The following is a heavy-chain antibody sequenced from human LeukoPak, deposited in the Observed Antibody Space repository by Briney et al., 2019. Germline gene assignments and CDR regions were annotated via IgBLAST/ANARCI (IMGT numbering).Heavy chain of an antibody. CDR1: GYTFTSYD. Sequence: ASVKVSCKASGYTFTSYDINWVRQATGQGLEWMGWMNPNSGNTGYAQKFQGRVTMTRYTSISTAYMELSSLRSEDTAVYYCARRGNIAARRGGDYWGQGTLVTVSS. CDR2: MNPNSGNT. V-gene: IGHV1-8*01. D-gene: IGHD6-6*01. J-gene: IGHJ4*02. CDR3: ARRGNIAARRGGDY.